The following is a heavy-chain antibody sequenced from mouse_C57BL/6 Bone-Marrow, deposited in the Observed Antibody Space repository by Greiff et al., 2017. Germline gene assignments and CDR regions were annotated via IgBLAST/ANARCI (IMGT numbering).Heavy chain of an antibody. D-gene: IGHD2-1*01. CDR2: ILPSIGRT. Sequence: QVQLQQSGSELRSPGSSVKLSCKDFDSEVFPIAYMSWVRQTPGHGFEWIGGILPSIGRTIYGEKFEDKATLDADTLSNTAYLDSNSLTSEDSASYYCERLYYGNVHGYFDVWGTGTTVTVSA. J-gene: IGHJ1*03. V-gene: IGHV15-2*01. CDR3: ERLYYGNVHGYFDV. CDR1: DSEVFPIAY.